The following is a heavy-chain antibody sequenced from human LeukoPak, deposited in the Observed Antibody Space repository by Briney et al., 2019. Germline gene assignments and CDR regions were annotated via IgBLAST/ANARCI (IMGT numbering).Heavy chain of an antibody. J-gene: IGHJ4*02. D-gene: IGHD3-22*01. CDR1: GYSISSGYY. V-gene: IGHV4-38-2*02. Sequence: SETLSLTCTVSGYSISSGYYWGWIRQPPGKGLEWIGSIYHSGSTYYNASLKSRVTMYIDTSKNQFFLKLSSVTTADTAEYYCARDNYYYDSSGYPLDYWGQGTLVTVSS. CDR3: ARDNYYYDSSGYPLDY. CDR2: IYHSGST.